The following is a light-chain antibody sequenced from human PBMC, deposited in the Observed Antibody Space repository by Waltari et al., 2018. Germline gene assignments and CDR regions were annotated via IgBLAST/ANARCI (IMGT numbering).Light chain of an antibody. J-gene: IGLJ1*01. V-gene: IGLV2-14*01. CDR2: EVS. CDR1: SSDVGGYNS. CDR3: SSYTSASTLV. Sequence: QSALTQPASVSGSPGQSITISCTGTSSDVGGYNSIPWYQQHPGKAPKLMIYEVSNRPSGVSNRFSVSKSGNTASLTISGLQAEDEADYYCSSYTSASTLVFATGTKVTVL.